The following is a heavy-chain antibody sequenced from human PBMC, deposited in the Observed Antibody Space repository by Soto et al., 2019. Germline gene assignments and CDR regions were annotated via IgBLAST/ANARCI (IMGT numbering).Heavy chain of an antibody. CDR2: IIPILGIA. V-gene: IGHV1-69*08. J-gene: IGHJ4*02. D-gene: IGHD3-10*01. CDR1: GGTFSSYT. Sequence: QVQLVQSGAEVKKPGSSVKVSCKASGGTFSSYTIRWVRQAPGQGLEWMGRIIPILGIANYAQKFQGRVTITADKSTSTAYMELSSLRSEDTAVYYCARDYPYGSGSYYCIHFDYWGQGTLVNVSS. CDR3: ARDYPYGSGSYYCIHFDY.